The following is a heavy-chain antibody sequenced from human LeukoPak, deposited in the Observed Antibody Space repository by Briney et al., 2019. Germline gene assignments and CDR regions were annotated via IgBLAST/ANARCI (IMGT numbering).Heavy chain of an antibody. CDR3: AREGQTRYCSSTSCYFAEYFQH. D-gene: IGHD2-2*01. CDR1: GFTFSSYS. J-gene: IGHJ1*01. V-gene: IGHV3-48*01. Sequence: PGGSLRLSCAASGFTFSSYSMNWARQAPGKGLEWVSYISSSSSTIYYAASVKGRFTISRDNAKNSLYLQMNSLRAEDTAVYYCAREGQTRYCSSTSCYFAEYFQHWGQGTLVTVSS. CDR2: ISSSSSTI.